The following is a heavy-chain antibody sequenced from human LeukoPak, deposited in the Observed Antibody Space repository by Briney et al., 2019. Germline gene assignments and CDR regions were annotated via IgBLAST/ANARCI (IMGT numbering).Heavy chain of an antibody. V-gene: IGHV4-59*08. J-gene: IGHJ6*02. Sequence: SETLSLTCSVSGGSISSYCWSWIRQPPGKGLEWIGYIYYSGSTNYNPSLKSRVTISVDTSKNQFSLKLSSVTAADTAVYYCARLGQYYYYGMDVWGQGTTVTVSS. CDR1: GGSISSYC. CDR3: ARLGQYYYYGMDV. CDR2: IYYSGST.